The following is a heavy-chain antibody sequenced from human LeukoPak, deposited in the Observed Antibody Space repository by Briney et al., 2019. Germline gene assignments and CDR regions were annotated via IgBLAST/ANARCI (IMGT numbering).Heavy chain of an antibody. V-gene: IGHV3-13*01. Sequence: GGSLRLSCAASGFTFSSYDMHWVRHATGKGLEWVSAIGTAGDTYYPGSVKGRFTISRENAKNSLYLQMNSLRAGDTAVYYCAXGSYDXLTGHSDAFDIWGQGTMVTVSS. CDR2: IGTAGDT. J-gene: IGHJ3*02. CDR1: GFTFSSYD. CDR3: AXGSYDXLTGHSDAFDI. D-gene: IGHD3-9*01.